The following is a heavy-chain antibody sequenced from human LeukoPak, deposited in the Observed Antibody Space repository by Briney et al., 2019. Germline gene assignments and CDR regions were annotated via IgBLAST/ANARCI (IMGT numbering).Heavy chain of an antibody. V-gene: IGHV3-21*01. J-gene: IGHJ4*02. CDR3: ARDLYRIVVVPHYFDY. D-gene: IGHD3-22*01. CDR1: GFTFRSYS. CDR2: LNSGSTYI. Sequence: GGSLRLSCAASGFTFRSYSMSWVRQAPGKGLEWVSTLNSGSTYIAYADSVKGRFTISRDNAKNSLYLQMNSLRAEDTAVYYCARDLYRIVVVPHYFDYWGQGTLVTVSS.